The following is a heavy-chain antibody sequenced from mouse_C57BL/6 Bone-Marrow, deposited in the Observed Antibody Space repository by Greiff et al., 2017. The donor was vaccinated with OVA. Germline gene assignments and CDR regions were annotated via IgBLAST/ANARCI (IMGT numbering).Heavy chain of an antibody. CDR3: ARRPSYSNYGYFDV. J-gene: IGHJ1*03. Sequence: QVQLQQSGAELVKPGASVKMSCKASGYTFTSYWITWVKQRPGQGLEWIGDIYPGSGSTNYNEKFKSKATLTVDTSSSTAYMQLSSLTSEDSAVYYCARRPSYSNYGYFDVWGTGTTGTVSS. V-gene: IGHV1-55*01. CDR2: IYPGSGST. CDR1: GYTFTSYW. D-gene: IGHD2-5*01.